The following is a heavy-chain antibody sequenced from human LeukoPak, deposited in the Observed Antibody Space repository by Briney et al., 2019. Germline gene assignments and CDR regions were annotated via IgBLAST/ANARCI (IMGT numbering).Heavy chain of an antibody. CDR1: GGSISSYY. CDR3: ARDQGVRGYDFFDY. D-gene: IGHD5-12*01. CDR2: IYTSGST. V-gene: IGHV4-4*07. J-gene: IGHJ4*02. Sequence: PSETLSLTCTVSGGSISSYYWSWIRQPAGKGLEWIGRIYTSGSTNYNPSLKSRVTISVDTSKNQFSLKLSSVTAADTAVYYCARDQGVRGYDFFDYWGQGTLVTVSS.